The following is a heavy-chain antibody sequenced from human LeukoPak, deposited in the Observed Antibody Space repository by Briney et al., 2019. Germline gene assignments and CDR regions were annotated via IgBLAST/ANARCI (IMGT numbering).Heavy chain of an antibody. J-gene: IGHJ4*02. CDR1: GYSFTSYW. D-gene: IGHD7-27*01. V-gene: IGHV5-51*01. CDR3: ARPNWGVGYFDY. Sequence: PGASLQISCQGSGYSFTSYWIGWVRQLPGKGLEWMGIIYPGDSDTRYSPSFQGQVTISADKSISTAYLQWSSLKASDTAMYYCARPNWGVGYFDYWGQGTLVTVSS. CDR2: IYPGDSDT.